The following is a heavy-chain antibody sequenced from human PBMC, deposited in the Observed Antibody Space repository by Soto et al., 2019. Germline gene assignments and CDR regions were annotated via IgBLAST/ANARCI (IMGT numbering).Heavy chain of an antibody. CDR3: ARAHCGGDCYSGVDY. J-gene: IGHJ4*02. CDR1: GYTFTGYY. CDR2: INPNSGGT. Sequence: QVQLVQSGAEVKKPGASVKVSCKASGYTFTGYYMHWVRQAPGQGLEWMGWINPNSGGTNYAQKFQGWVTMTKDTSISTAYMDLSRLRSDDTAVYYCARAHCGGDCYSGVDYWGQGPLVTVSS. V-gene: IGHV1-2*04. D-gene: IGHD2-21*02.